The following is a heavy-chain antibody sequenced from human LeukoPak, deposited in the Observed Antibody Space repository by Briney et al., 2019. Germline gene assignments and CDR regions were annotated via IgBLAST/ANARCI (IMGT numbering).Heavy chain of an antibody. CDR2: INPKSGGT. CDR3: ARAARMLYPHGGFAP. D-gene: IGHD2-15*01. V-gene: IGHV1-2*02. CDR1: GYTFNAYY. J-gene: IGHJ5*02. Sequence: GASVKVSCKTSGYTFNAYYMHWVRQAPGQGLEYMGWINPKSGGTDSAQKFQGRVTMTRDTSISKAYMELSSLRSDDTAVYYCARAARMLYPHGGFAPWGQGTLVTVSS.